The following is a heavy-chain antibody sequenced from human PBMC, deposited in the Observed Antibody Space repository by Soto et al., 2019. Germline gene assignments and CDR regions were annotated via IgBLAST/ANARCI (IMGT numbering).Heavy chain of an antibody. V-gene: IGHV1-69*02. CDR1: GGTFSSYT. Sequence: GASVKVSCKASGGTFSSYTISWVRQAPGQGLEWMGRIIPILGIANYAQKFQGRVTITADKSTSTAYMELSSLRSEDTAVYYCARGTRSVNYFDYWGQGTLVTVSS. J-gene: IGHJ4*02. CDR2: IIPILGIA. D-gene: IGHD1-7*01. CDR3: ARGTRSVNYFDY.